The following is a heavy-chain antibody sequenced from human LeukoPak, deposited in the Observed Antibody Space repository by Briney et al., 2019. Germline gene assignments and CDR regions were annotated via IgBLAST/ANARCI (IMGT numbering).Heavy chain of an antibody. D-gene: IGHD3-10*01. CDR3: AKDVTMVRGVIGNWFDP. CDR2: ISYDGSNK. CDR1: GFTFSYSA. J-gene: IGHJ5*02. V-gene: IGHV3-30*18. Sequence: PGRSLRLSCAASGFTFSYSALHWVRQAPGKGLEWVAVISYDGSNKYYADSVKGRFTISRDNSKNTLYLQMNSLRAEDTAVYYCAKDVTMVRGVIGNWFDPWGQGTLVTVSS.